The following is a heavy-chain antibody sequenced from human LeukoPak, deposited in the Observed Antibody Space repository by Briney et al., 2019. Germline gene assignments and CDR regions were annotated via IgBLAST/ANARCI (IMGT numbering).Heavy chain of an antibody. D-gene: IGHD3-16*01. Sequence: GESLKISCKGSGYSSTSYWIGWVRQMPGKGLEWMGIIYPGDSDTRYSPSFQGQVTISADKSISTAYLQWSSLKASDTAMYYCARPMRYGGGDGAFDIWGQGTMVTVSS. CDR3: ARPMRYGGGDGAFDI. CDR2: IYPGDSDT. CDR1: GYSSTSYW. J-gene: IGHJ3*02. V-gene: IGHV5-51*01.